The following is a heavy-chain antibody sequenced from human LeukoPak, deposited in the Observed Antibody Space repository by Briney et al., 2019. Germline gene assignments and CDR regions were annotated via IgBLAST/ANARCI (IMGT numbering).Heavy chain of an antibody. CDR1: GYTFTDYY. D-gene: IGHD3-3*02. CDR3: ASISHVWSGYYTAHFDY. Sequence: ASVKVSCKTSGYTFTDYYMHWVRQAPGQGLEWMGWIKPNSGDTNYAQKFQGRVTMTRDTSITTAYMELSRLKSDDTAVYYCASISHVWSGYYTAHFDYWGQGTLVTVSS. J-gene: IGHJ4*02. V-gene: IGHV1-2*02. CDR2: IKPNSGDT.